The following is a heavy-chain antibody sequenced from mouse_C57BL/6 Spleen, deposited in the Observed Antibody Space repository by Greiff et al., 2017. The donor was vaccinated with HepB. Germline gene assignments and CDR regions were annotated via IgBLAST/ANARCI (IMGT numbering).Heavy chain of an antibody. V-gene: IGHV2-6-1*01. CDR1: GFSLTSYG. CDR2: IWSDGST. J-gene: IGHJ4*01. D-gene: IGHD2-4*01. Sequence: VMLVESGPGLVAPSQSLSITCTVSGFSLTSYGVHWVRQPPGKGLEWLVVIWSDGSTTYNSALKSRLSISKDNSKSQVFLKMNSLQTDDTAMYYCARHQIYDYDYYYAMDYWGQGTSVTVSS. CDR3: ARHQIYDYDYYYAMDY.